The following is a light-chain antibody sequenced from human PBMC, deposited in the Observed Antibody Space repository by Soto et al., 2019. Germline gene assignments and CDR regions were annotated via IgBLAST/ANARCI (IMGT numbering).Light chain of an antibody. CDR3: QQYNSYEVT. J-gene: IGKJ4*01. CDR1: QSVTNL. Sequence: DIQMTQSPSTLSASVGDRVTITCRASQSVTNLLAWYQQKPGKVPNLLIYDASFLESGVPSRFSGSGSGTEFTLTISSLQPDDFATYYCQQYNSYEVTFGGGTKVKIK. V-gene: IGKV1-5*01. CDR2: DAS.